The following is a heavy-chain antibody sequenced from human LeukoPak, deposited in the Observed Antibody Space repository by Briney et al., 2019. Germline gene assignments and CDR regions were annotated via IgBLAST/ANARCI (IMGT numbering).Heavy chain of an antibody. V-gene: IGHV4-39*07. CDR2: IYYSGST. Sequence: SETLSLTCTVSDGSISSDGFYWGWIRQPPGGDLEWIGNIYYSGSTSYNPSLKSRVTISVDTSKNQFSLKLTSVTAADTAVYYCARAGDYGDLFDYWGQGTLVTVSS. CDR3: ARAGDYGDLFDY. CDR1: DGSISSDGFY. D-gene: IGHD4-17*01. J-gene: IGHJ4*02.